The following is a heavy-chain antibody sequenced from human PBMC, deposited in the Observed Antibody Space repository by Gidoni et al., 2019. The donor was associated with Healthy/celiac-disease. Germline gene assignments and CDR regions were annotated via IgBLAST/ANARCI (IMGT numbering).Heavy chain of an antibody. J-gene: IGHJ4*02. Sequence: QVQLQQWGAGLLKPSETLSLTCAVYGGSFSGYYWSWIRQPPGKGLEWIGEINHSGSTNYNPSLKSRVTISVDTSKNQFSLKLSSVTAADTAVYYCARGHLRPIDYWGQGTLVTVSS. CDR1: GGSFSGYY. CDR3: ARGHLRPIDY. V-gene: IGHV4-34*01. D-gene: IGHD4-17*01. CDR2: INHSGST.